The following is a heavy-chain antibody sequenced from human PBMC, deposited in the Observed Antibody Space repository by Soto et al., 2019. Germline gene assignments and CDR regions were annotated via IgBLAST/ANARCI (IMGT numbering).Heavy chain of an antibody. D-gene: IGHD4-17*01. Sequence: EVQLLESGGGLVQPGGSLRLSCAASGFTFSSYAMSWVRQAPGKGLEWVSAISGSGGSTYYADSVKGRFSISRDNSKNTLYLQMNSLRAEDTAVYYCAKDTIYGDYVGWFDPWGQGTLVTVSS. CDR3: AKDTIYGDYVGWFDP. CDR1: GFTFSSYA. J-gene: IGHJ5*02. CDR2: ISGSGGST. V-gene: IGHV3-23*01.